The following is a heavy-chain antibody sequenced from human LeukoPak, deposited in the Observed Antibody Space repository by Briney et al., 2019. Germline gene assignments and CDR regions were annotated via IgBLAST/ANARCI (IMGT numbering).Heavy chain of an antibody. CDR1: GVTVSDSY. V-gene: IGHV3-53*01. Sequence: PGGSLRLSCAASGVTVSDSYMSWVRQAPGKGLEWVSVIYSGSNTYYADSVKGRFTISRDNSKNPLHLQMNSLRAEDTAVYYGARGGLGPTLDCWGQGTLVTVSS. J-gene: IGHJ4*02. D-gene: IGHD1-26*01. CDR2: IYSGSNT. CDR3: ARGGLGPTLDC.